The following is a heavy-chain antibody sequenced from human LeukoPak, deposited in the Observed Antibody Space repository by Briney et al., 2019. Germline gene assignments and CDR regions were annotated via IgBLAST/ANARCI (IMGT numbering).Heavy chain of an antibody. V-gene: IGHV4-61*08. D-gene: IGHD6-13*01. CDR1: GGSISSGGYY. J-gene: IGHJ4*02. CDR2: IYHSGST. CDR3: ARGGVRSSSWRFYYFDY. Sequence: SETLSLTCTVSGGSISSGGYYWSWIRQPPGKGLEWIGYIYHSGSTNYNPSLRSRVTISVDTSKNQFSLKLSSVTAADTAVYFCARGGVRSSSWRFYYFDYWGQGTLVTVSS.